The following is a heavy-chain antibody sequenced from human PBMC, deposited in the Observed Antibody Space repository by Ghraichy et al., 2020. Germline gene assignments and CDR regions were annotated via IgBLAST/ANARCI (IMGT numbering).Heavy chain of an antibody. J-gene: IGHJ4*02. CDR3: ARTFDSSGYYY. CDR1: GGSFSGYY. Sequence: SQTPSLTCAVYGGSFSGYYWSWIRQPPGKGLEWIGEINHSGSTNYNPSLKSRVTISVDTSKNQFSLKLSSVTAADTAVYYCARTFDSSGYYYWGQGTLVTVSS. D-gene: IGHD3-22*01. CDR2: INHSGST. V-gene: IGHV4-34*01.